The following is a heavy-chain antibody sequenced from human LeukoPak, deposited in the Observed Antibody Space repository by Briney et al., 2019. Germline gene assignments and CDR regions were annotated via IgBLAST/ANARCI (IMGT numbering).Heavy chain of an antibody. J-gene: IGHJ4*02. CDR3: ATTEYYYDSSGYYPFDY. Sequence: GESLKISCKGSGYSFTSYWISWVRQMPGKGLEWMGRIDPSDSYTNYSPSFQGQVTISADKSISTAYLQWSSLKASDTAMYYCATTEYYYDSSGYYPFDYWGQGTLVTVSS. CDR1: GYSFTSYW. V-gene: IGHV5-10-1*04. D-gene: IGHD3-22*01. CDR2: IDPSDSYT.